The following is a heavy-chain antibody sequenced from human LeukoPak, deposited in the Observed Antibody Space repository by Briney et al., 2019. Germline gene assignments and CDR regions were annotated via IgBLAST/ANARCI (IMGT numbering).Heavy chain of an antibody. CDR3: ARSNNDGDYLGVGFDY. Sequence: GASVKVSCKTSGYTFDNYAINWVRQAPGQGLEWMGWINTNTGNPTNAQGFTGRFVFSLDTSVITAYLQISSLKTEDTAVYYCARSNNDGDYLGVGFDYWGQGTLVTVSS. J-gene: IGHJ4*02. V-gene: IGHV7-4-1*02. CDR2: INTNTGNP. CDR1: GYTFDNYA. D-gene: IGHD4-17*01.